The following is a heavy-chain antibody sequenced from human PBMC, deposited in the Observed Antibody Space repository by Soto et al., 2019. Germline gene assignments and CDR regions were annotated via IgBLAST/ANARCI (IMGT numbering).Heavy chain of an antibody. CDR3: ASGLKLNQAASPLGY. J-gene: IGHJ4*02. D-gene: IGHD6-13*01. Sequence: QVQLQQWGAGLLKPSETLSLTCAVYGGSFSGYYWSWIRQPPGKGLEWIGEINHSGSTNYNPSLTSRVTISVDTSKNQFSLKLSSVTAADTAVYYCASGLKLNQAASPLGYWGQGTLVTVSS. CDR1: GGSFSGYY. CDR2: INHSGST. V-gene: IGHV4-34*01.